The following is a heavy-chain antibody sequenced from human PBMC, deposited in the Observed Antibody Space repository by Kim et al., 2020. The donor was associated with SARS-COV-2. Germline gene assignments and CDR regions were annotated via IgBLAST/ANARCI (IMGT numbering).Heavy chain of an antibody. V-gene: IGHV1-18*01. CDR1: GYTFTTYG. CDR3: AIFGSGLVTRVDY. D-gene: IGHD2-21*02. J-gene: IGHJ4*02. Sequence: ASVKVSCKASGYTFTTYGVNWVRQAPGQGLEWMGWISAYSGNTIYAQELQGRVTITTDTSTSTAYMELRSLRSDDTAVYYCAIFGSGLVTRVDYWGQGTLVTVSS. CDR2: ISAYSGNT.